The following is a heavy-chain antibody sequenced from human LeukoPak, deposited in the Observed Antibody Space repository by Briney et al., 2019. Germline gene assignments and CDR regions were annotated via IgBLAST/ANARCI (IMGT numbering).Heavy chain of an antibody. CDR1: GGSISSYY. CDR3: ARAPEPHYDILTGALYYYYYGMDV. CDR2: IYTSGST. V-gene: IGHV4-4*09. Sequence: PSETLSLTCTVSGGSISSYYWSWIRQPPGKGLEWIGYIYTSGSTNYNPSLKSRVTMSVDTSKNQFSLKLSSVTAADTAVYYCARAPEPHYDILTGALYYYYYGMDVWGQGTTVTVSS. D-gene: IGHD3-9*01. J-gene: IGHJ6*02.